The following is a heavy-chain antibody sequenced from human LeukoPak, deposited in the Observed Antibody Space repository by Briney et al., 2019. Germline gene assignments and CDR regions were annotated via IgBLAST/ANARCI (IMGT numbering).Heavy chain of an antibody. CDR3: ARQVVPASYNLFDP. J-gene: IGHJ5*02. D-gene: IGHD2-21*02. CDR2: IYYSGGT. CDR1: GGSMNNYY. V-gene: IGHV4-59*01. Sequence: SETLSLTCTVSGGSMNNYYWSWIRQPPGKGLEWIGYIYYSGGTDYNPSLKSRVTISVDTSKNQFSLKLSSVTAADTALYYCARQVVPASYNLFDPWGRGTLVTVSS.